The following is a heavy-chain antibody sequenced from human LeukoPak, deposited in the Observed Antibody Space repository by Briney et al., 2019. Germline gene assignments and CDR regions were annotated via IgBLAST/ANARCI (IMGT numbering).Heavy chain of an antibody. D-gene: IGHD3-16*02. J-gene: IGHJ5*02. Sequence: SVKVSCKASGYTFTSYDINWVRQAPGQGLEWMGGIIPIFGTANYAQKFQGRVTITADESTSTAYMELSSLRSEDTAVYYCARASWFRGVIVWFDPWGQGTLVTVSS. CDR2: IIPIFGTA. CDR3: ARASWFRGVIVWFDP. V-gene: IGHV1-69*13. CDR1: GYTFTSYD.